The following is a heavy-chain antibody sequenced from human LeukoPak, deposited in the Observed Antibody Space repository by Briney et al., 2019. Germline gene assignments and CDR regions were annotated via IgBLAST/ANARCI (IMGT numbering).Heavy chain of an antibody. CDR3: AKDSSSFPNWFDP. D-gene: IGHD6-13*01. CDR1: GFTFSGSA. Sequence: GGSLRLSCAASGFTFSGSAMHWVRQASGKGLEWVGRIRSKANSYATAYAASVKGRFTISRDDSKNTAYLQMNGLRAEDTAVYYCAKDSSSFPNWFDPWGQGTLVTVSS. CDR2: IRSKANSYAT. V-gene: IGHV3-73*01. J-gene: IGHJ5*02.